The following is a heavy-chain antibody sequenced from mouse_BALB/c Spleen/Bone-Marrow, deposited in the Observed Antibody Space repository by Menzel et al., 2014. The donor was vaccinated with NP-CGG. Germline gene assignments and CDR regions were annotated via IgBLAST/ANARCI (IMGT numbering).Heavy chain of an antibody. CDR3: ARPIFL. Sequence: EVQLQQSGAELVKPGASVKLSCTASGFNIXGTYMHWVKQRPEQGLEWIGRIDPANGNTKYDPKFQGKATITADTSSNTAYLQLSSLTSEDTAVYYCARPIFLWGQGTSVTVSS. V-gene: IGHV14-3*02. CDR2: IDPANGNT. J-gene: IGHJ4*01. CDR1: GFNIXGTY.